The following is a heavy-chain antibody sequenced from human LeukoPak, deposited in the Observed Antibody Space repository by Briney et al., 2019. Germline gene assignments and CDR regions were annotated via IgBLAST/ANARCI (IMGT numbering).Heavy chain of an antibody. J-gene: IGHJ3*02. CDR1: GFTLSSYA. Sequence: GGSLRLSCAASGFTLSSYAMHWVRQAPGKGLEWVAVISYDGSNKYYAYSVKGRFTISRDNSRNTLYLQMNSLRDEDTAVYYCAREYCSGGSCYWGAFDIWGQGTMVTVSS. V-gene: IGHV3-30*04. D-gene: IGHD2-15*01. CDR3: AREYCSGGSCYWGAFDI. CDR2: ISYDGSNK.